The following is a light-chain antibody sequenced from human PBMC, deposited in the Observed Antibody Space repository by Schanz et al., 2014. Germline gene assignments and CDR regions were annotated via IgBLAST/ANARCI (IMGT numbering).Light chain of an antibody. J-gene: IGKJ3*01. CDR3: HQYINSPFT. CDR2: GAS. CDR1: QSVSNN. Sequence: EIVMTQSPATLSVSPGERATLSCRASQSVSNNLAWYQQKPGQAPNVLIYGASRRATGIPDRFSGSGSGTDFTLTISRLEPEDFAVYYCHQYINSPFTFGPGTKLDLK. V-gene: IGKV3D-15*02.